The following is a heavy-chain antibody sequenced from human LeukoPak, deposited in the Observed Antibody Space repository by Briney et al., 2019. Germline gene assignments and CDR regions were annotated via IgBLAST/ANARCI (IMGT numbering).Heavy chain of an antibody. CDR3: ARGDYGDYFDY. V-gene: IGHV3-74*01. J-gene: IGHJ4*02. Sequence: GGSLRISCAASGFTFGNYWMHWVRQVPGKRLVWVSRINTDGSTITYADSVKGRFTISRDNAKNKVYLQMSSLRAEDTAVYYCARGDYGDYFDYWGQGTLIIVSS. CDR1: GFTFGNYW. D-gene: IGHD4-17*01. CDR2: INTDGSTI.